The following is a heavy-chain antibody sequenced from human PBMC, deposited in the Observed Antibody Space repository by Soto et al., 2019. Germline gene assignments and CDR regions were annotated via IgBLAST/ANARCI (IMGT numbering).Heavy chain of an antibody. J-gene: IGHJ3*02. CDR3: ARSGYDFWSGFSDI. V-gene: IGHV4-34*01. CDR2: INHSGST. CDR1: GGSFSGYY. Sequence: TSETLSLTCAVYGGSFSGYYWSWIRQPPGKGLEWIGEINHSGSTNYNPSLKSRVTISVDTSKNQFSLKLSSVTAADTAVYYCARSGYDFWSGFSDIWGQGTMVTVSS. D-gene: IGHD3-3*01.